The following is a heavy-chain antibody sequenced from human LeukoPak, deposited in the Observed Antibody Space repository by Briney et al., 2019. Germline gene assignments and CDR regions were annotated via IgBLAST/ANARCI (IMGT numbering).Heavy chain of an antibody. CDR1: GGSISSSSYY. D-gene: IGHD3-22*01. V-gene: IGHV4-39*07. CDR3: ARGYYDSSYNWFDP. CDR2: IYYSGST. J-gene: IGHJ5*02. Sequence: SETLSLTCTVSGGSISSSSYYWGWIRQPPGKGLEWIGSIYYSGSTYYNPSLKSRVTISVDTSKNQFSLKLSSVTAADTAVYYCARGYYDSSYNWFDPWGQGTLVTVSS.